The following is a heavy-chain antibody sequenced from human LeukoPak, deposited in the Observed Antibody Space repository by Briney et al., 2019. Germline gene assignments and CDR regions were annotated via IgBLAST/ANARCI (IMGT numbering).Heavy chain of an antibody. CDR1: RFTFSSYG. J-gene: IGHJ4*02. D-gene: IGHD2-15*01. CDR3: AKDQDLYCSGGSCYSTLDY. V-gene: IGHV3-30*02. CDR2: IRYDGRSK. Sequence: GGSLRLSCAASRFTFSSYGVHWVRQAPGKGLEWVSFIRYDGRSKYYADSVKGRFTISRDNSKNTLYLQMNSLRVEDTAVYYRAKDQDLYCSGGSCYSTLDYSGQGTLVTVSS.